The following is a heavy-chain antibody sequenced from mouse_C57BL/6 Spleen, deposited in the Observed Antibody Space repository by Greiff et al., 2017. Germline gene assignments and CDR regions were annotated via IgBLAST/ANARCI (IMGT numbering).Heavy chain of an antibody. J-gene: IGHJ2*01. CDR2: IDPSDSYT. CDR1: GYTFTSYW. V-gene: IGHV1-69*01. CDR3: ASGTTVVEGGDY. Sequence: QVQLKQPGAELVMPGASVKLSCKASGYTFTSYWMHWVKQRPGQGLEWIGEIDPSDSYTNYNQKFKGKSTLTVDKSSSTAYMQLSSLTSEDSAVYYCASGTTVVEGGDYWGQGTTLTVSS. D-gene: IGHD1-1*01.